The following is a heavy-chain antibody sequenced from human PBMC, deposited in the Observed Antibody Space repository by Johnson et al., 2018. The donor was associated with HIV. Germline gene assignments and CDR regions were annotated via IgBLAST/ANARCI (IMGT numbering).Heavy chain of an antibody. CDR3: ARRMVQGVIITSGAFDI. D-gene: IGHD3-10*01. CDR2: ISYDGSNK. V-gene: IGHV3-30*03. J-gene: IGHJ3*02. CDR1: GFTFSSYA. Sequence: QVQLVESGGGVVQPGRSLRLSCAASGFTFSSYAMHWVRQAPGKGLAWVAIISYDGSNKYYAASVKGRFTISSDNSTNTLYLQMNSLRAEDTAVYYCARRMVQGVIITSGAFDIWGQGTMVTVSS.